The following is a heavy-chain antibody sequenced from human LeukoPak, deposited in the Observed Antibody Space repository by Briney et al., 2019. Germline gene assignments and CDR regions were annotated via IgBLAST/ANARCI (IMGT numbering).Heavy chain of an antibody. J-gene: IGHJ6*02. CDR3: AGGHSDLDV. CDR2: ISSSSSTI. Sequence: GGSLRLSCAASGFTFSSYSMNWVRQAPGKGLEWVSYISSSSSTIYYADSVKGRFTISRDNAKNSLYLQMNSLRAEDTAVYYCAGGHSDLDVWGQGTTVTVAS. CDR1: GFTFSSYS. D-gene: IGHD5-18*01. V-gene: IGHV3-48*01.